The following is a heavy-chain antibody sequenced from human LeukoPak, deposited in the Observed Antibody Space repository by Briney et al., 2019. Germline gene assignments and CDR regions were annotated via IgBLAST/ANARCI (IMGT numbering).Heavy chain of an antibody. V-gene: IGHV6-1*01. D-gene: IGHD3-10*01. CDR1: GDSVSSKSAT. CDR3: AREGWFGEPPSHWFDP. Sequence: SQTLSLTCAISGDSVSSKSATWNWIRQSPSRGLEWLGRTYYTSTWYNDYAVSVKSRITFNPDTSKNQFSLQMKAVTPEDTAVYFCAREGWFGEPPSHWFDPWGQGILVTVSS. J-gene: IGHJ5*02. CDR2: TYYTSTWYN.